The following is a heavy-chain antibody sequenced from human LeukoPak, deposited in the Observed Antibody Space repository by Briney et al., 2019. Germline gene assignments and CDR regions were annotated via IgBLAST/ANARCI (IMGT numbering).Heavy chain of an antibody. CDR2: IWYDGSNK. V-gene: IGHV3-33*06. D-gene: IGHD6-13*01. J-gene: IGHJ4*02. CDR3: AKGPSSSWQYYFDY. CDR1: GFTFSSYG. Sequence: PGGSLRLSYAASGFTFSSYGMHWVRQAPGKGLEWVAVIWYDGSNKYYADSVKGRFTISRDNSENTLYLQMNSLRAEDTAVYYCAKGPSSSWQYYFDYWGQGTLVTVSS.